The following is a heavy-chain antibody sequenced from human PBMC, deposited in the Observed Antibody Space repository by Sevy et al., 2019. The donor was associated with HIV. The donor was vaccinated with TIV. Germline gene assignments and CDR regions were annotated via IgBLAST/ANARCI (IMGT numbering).Heavy chain of an antibody. CDR2: VSFGCGRI. D-gene: IGHD2-8*01. CDR3: AREGCTQPHDY. Sequence: GGSLRLSCAASGFTFAKYSMSWVRLAPGKGLEWVSTVSFGCGRINYADSVKGRFTISRDDSKNTLFLQMNSLRAEDTATSFCAREGCTQPHDYWGQGTLVTVSS. CDR1: GFTFAKYS. V-gene: IGHV3-23*01. J-gene: IGHJ4*02.